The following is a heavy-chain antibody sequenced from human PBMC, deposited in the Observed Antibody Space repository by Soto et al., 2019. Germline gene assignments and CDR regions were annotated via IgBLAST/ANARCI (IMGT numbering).Heavy chain of an antibody. J-gene: IGHJ3*02. CDR1: GGSISSYY. V-gene: IGHV4-59*08. D-gene: IGHD4-17*01. Sequence: SETLSLTCTVSGGSISSYYWSWIRQPPGKGLEWIGYIYYSGSTNYNPSLKSRVTISVDTSKNQFPLKLSSVTAADTAVYYCARQGEDYYGEGAFDIWGQGTMVTVSS. CDR3: ARQGEDYYGEGAFDI. CDR2: IYYSGST.